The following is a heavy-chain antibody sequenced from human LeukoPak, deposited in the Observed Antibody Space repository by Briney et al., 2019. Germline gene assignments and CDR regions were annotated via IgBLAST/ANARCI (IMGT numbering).Heavy chain of an antibody. V-gene: IGHV4-4*02. CDR3: ARAAVRGANWFDP. CDR2: IYHSGST. CDR1: GGSISSSKR. J-gene: IGHJ5*02. D-gene: IGHD3-10*01. Sequence: SETLSLTCTVSGGSISSSKRWSWVRQPPGKGLEWIGEIYHSGSTDYNPSLKSRVTISVDKSSNQFSLKLSSVTAADTAVYYCARAAVRGANWFDPWGQGTLVTVSS.